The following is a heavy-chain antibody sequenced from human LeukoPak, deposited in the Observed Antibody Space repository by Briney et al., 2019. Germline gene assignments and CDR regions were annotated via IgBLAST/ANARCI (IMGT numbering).Heavy chain of an antibody. D-gene: IGHD3-10*01. CDR2: IDPSDSYT. J-gene: IGHJ3*02. CDR1: GYSFTSYW. V-gene: IGHV5-10-1*01. CDR3: ASSRFLWFGEPSHMVDAFDI. Sequence: HGESLKISCKGSGYSFTSYWISWVRQMPGKGLEWMGRIDPSDSYTNYSPSFQGHVTISADKSISTAYLQWSSLKASDTAMYYCASSRFLWFGEPSHMVDAFDIWGQGTMVTVSS.